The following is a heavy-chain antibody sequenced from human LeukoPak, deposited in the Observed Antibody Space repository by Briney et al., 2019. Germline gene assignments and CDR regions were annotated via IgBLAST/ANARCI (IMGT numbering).Heavy chain of an antibody. Sequence: SETLSLTCTVSGYSISSGYYWGWIRQPPGKGLEWIGSIYHSGSTYYNPSLKSRVTISVDTSKNQFSLKLSSVTAADTAVYYCARAGLGGWLLDWFDPWGQGTLVTVSS. CDR3: ARAGLGGWLLDWFDP. CDR2: IYHSGST. CDR1: GYSISSGYY. J-gene: IGHJ5*02. D-gene: IGHD3-22*01. V-gene: IGHV4-38-2*02.